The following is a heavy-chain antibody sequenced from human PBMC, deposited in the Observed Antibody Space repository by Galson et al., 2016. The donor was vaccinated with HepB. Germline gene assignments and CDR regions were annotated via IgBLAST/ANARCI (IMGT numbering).Heavy chain of an antibody. Sequence: SLRLSCAASGFTFSSYGMPWVRQGPGKGLEWVAVIWYDGSNKNYADSVKGRFTISRDNSKNTLYLQRNSLRAEDTAIYYCARVPDYSPTFFDYWGQGTLVTVSS. J-gene: IGHJ4*02. V-gene: IGHV3-33*01. CDR1: GFTFSSYG. CDR3: ARVPDYSPTFFDY. D-gene: IGHD3-9*01. CDR2: IWYDGSNK.